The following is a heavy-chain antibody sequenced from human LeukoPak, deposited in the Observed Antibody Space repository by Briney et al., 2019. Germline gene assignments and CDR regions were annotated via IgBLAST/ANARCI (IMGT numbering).Heavy chain of an antibody. CDR2: IYTSGST. Sequence: SETLSLTCTVSGNSISSYYWSWIRQPAGKGLEWIGRIYTSGSTNYNPSLKSRVTMSVDTSKNQFSLNLSSVTAADTAFYYCARETTGLARYFYYWGQGTLVTVSS. CDR3: ARETTGLARYFYY. J-gene: IGHJ4*02. CDR1: GNSISSYY. V-gene: IGHV4-4*07. D-gene: IGHD4-17*01.